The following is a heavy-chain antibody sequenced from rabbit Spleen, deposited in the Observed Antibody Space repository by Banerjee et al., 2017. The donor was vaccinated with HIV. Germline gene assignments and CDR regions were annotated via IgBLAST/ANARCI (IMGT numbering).Heavy chain of an antibody. Sequence: QSLEESGGDLVKPEASLTLTCKASGFSFNSGYDMCWVRQAPGKGLEWIACIYAGSSGDTYSATWAKGRFTISKTSPTTVTLQLTSLTAADTATYFCARDLDSVIGWNFGWWGPGTLVTVS. CDR3: ARDLDSVIGWNFGW. CDR1: GFSFNSGYD. D-gene: IGHD1-1*01. CDR2: IYAGSSGDT. J-gene: IGHJ4*01. V-gene: IGHV1S40*01.